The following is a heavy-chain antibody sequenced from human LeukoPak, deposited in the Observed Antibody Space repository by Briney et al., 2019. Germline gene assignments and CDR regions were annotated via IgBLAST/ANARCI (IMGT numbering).Heavy chain of an antibody. Sequence: GGSLRLFCAASGFTFTNYDMHWVRHVTGKGLEWVSAIGIAGDTYYPGSVRGRFTISRENAKNSLYLQMNSLRDGDTAVYYCVRGGSGWYYFDYWGQGTLVTVSS. CDR3: VRGGSGWYYFDY. CDR2: IGIAGDT. D-gene: IGHD6-19*01. J-gene: IGHJ4*02. CDR1: GFTFTNYD. V-gene: IGHV3-13*04.